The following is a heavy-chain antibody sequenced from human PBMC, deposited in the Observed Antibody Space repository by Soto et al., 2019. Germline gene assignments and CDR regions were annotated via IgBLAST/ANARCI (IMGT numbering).Heavy chain of an antibody. Sequence: GGSLRLSCAASGFTFSSYSMNWVRQAPGKGLEWVSYISSSSSTIYYADSVKGRFTISRDNAKNSLYLQMNSLRAEDTAVYYCARDGTTRFGYWGQGTLVTVSS. CDR1: GFTFSSYS. CDR2: ISSSSSTI. J-gene: IGHJ4*02. V-gene: IGHV3-48*04. D-gene: IGHD1-7*01. CDR3: ARDGTTRFGY.